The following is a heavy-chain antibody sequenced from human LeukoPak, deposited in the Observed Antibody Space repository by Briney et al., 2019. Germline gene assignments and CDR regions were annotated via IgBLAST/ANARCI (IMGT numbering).Heavy chain of an antibody. CDR1: GFTSSSYA. Sequence: GGSLRLSCAASGFTSSSYAMHWVRQAPGKGLEWVAVISYDGSNKYYADSVKGRFTISRDNSKNTLYLQMNSLRAEDTAVYYCARETAMVRGLDYWGQGTLVTVSS. J-gene: IGHJ4*02. D-gene: IGHD5-18*01. V-gene: IGHV3-30-3*01. CDR3: ARETAMVRGLDY. CDR2: ISYDGSNK.